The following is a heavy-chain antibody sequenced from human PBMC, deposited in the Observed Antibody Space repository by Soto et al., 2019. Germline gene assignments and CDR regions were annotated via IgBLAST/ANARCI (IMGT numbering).Heavy chain of an antibody. J-gene: IGHJ5*02. CDR2: IYATGTT. CDR3: VRDGKKNLRGWFDT. V-gene: IGHV4-4*07. CDR1: GASISGFY. Sequence: PSETLSLTCTVSGASISGFYWSWIRKSAGKGLEWIGRIYATGTTDYNPSLKSRVMMSVDTSKKQFSLKLRSVTAADTAVYYCVRDGKKNLRGWFDTWGQGISVTVSS. D-gene: IGHD1-1*01.